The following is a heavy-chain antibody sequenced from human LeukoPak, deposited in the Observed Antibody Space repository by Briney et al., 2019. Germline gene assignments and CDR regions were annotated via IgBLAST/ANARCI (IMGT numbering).Heavy chain of an antibody. V-gene: IGHV1-18*01. CDR1: GYTFTSYG. D-gene: IGHD6-13*01. CDR3: ARDPYSSSWYLKEAFDI. J-gene: IGHJ3*02. Sequence: GASVKVSCKASGYTFTSYGISWVRQAPGQGLEWMGWISAYNGNTNYAQKLQGGVTMTTDTSTSTAYMELRSLRSDDTAVYYCARDPYSSSWYLKEAFDIWGQGTMVTVSS. CDR2: ISAYNGNT.